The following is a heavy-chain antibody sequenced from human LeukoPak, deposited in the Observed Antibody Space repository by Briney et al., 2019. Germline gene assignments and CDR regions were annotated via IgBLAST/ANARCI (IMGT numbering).Heavy chain of an antibody. D-gene: IGHD1-26*01. V-gene: IGHV3-64*01. CDR3: AKARWEPNFDY. CDR2: INNNGGST. J-gene: IGHJ4*02. CDR1: GFTFSDYA. Sequence: GGSLRLSCAASGFTFSDYAMHWVRQAPGKGLEYVAAINNNGGSTYYANSVKGRFTISRDNSKNTLYLQMNSLTTEDTALYYCAKARWEPNFDYWGQGTLVTVSS.